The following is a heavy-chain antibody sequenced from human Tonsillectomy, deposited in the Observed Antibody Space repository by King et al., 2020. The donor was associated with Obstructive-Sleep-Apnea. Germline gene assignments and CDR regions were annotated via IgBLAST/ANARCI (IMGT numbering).Heavy chain of an antibody. CDR2: ITSNSNTI. J-gene: IGHJ4*02. V-gene: IGHV3-48*04. D-gene: IGHD5-12*01. Sequence: VQLVESGGGLVQPGGSLRLSCAASGFTFSSYSMNWVRQAPGKGLEWVSYITSNSNTIYYADSLRGRFTISRDNAKNSLYLQMNSLRAEDTAVYYCARDSGDSGYDSRPIWGQGILVTVSS. CDR1: GFTFSSYS. CDR3: ARDSGDSGYDSRPI.